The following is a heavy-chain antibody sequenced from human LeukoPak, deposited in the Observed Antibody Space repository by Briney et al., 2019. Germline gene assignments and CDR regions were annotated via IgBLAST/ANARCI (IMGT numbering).Heavy chain of an antibody. CDR2: ISGSGGST. CDR3: AKSMVRGVIPYYFDY. Sequence: TGGSLRLSCAASGFTFSSYAMSWVRQAPGKGLEWVSAISGSGGSTYYADSVKGRFTISRDNSKNTLYLQMNSLRAEGTAVYYCAKSMVRGVIPYYFDYWGQGTLVTVSS. V-gene: IGHV3-23*01. CDR1: GFTFSSYA. D-gene: IGHD3-10*01. J-gene: IGHJ4*02.